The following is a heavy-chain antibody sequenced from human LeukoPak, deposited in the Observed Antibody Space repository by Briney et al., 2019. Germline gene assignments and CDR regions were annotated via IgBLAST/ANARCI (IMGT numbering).Heavy chain of an antibody. Sequence: GGSLRLSCAASGFTFSSYSMNWVRQAPGKGLEWVSSISSSSSYIYYADSVKGRFTISRDNAKTSLYLQMNRLRAEDTAVYYCARDREYSSSWAPPLFQHWGQGTLVTVSS. J-gene: IGHJ1*01. V-gene: IGHV3-21*01. CDR3: ARDREYSSSWAPPLFQH. CDR1: GFTFSSYS. CDR2: ISSSSSYI. D-gene: IGHD6-13*01.